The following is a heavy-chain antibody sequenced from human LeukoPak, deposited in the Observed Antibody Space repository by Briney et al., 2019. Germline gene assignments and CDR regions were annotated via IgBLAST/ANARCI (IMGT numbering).Heavy chain of an antibody. CDR3: AREAEGTPSRFDY. V-gene: IGHV1-69*04. CDR1: GGTFSSYA. J-gene: IGHJ4*02. CDR2: IIPILGIA. Sequence: SVKVPCKASGGTFSSYAISWVRQAPGQGLEWMGRIIPILGIANYAQKFQGRVTITADKSTSTAYMELSSLRSEDTAVYYCAREAEGTPSRFDYWGQGTLVTVSS. D-gene: IGHD1-1*01.